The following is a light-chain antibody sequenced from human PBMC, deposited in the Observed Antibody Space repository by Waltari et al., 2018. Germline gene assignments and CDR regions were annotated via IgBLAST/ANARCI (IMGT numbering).Light chain of an antibody. CDR2: GAS. CDR1: QAITNY. V-gene: IGKV1-27*01. J-gene: IGKJ1*01. Sequence: DIQMTQSPSSLSASVGDRVTITCRASQAITNYVAWYQQRPGKAPKLLIDGASTLESGVSSRFSGSGFGGDFTLTISSLQPEDVSVYYCQKYNSAPWTFGQGTRVEV. CDR3: QKYNSAPWT.